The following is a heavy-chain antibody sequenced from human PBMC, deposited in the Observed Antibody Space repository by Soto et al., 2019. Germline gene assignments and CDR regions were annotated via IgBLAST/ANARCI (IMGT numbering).Heavy chain of an antibody. Sequence: QVQQVESGGGLVKAGESLTLSCAASGFTFSDYFMTWIRQAPGKGLEWVSYVTTDTIHYADAVKGRFTLSRDSAKNSLYLQMINLRAEDTGVYFCARDRMVFNYWGQGALVTVSS. J-gene: IGHJ4*02. D-gene: IGHD2-8*01. CDR2: VTTDTI. CDR1: GFTFSDYF. CDR3: ARDRMVFNY. V-gene: IGHV3-11*01.